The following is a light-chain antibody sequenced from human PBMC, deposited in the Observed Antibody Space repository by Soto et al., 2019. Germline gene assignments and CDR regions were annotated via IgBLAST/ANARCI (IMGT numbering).Light chain of an antibody. CDR3: SSYTSSSPYV. CDR1: SSDVGGYNY. CDR2: EVS. V-gene: IGLV2-14*01. Sequence: QSVLAQPASVSGSPGQSITISCTGTSSDVGGYNYVSWYQQHPGKAPNLMIYEVSNRPSGVSNRFSGSKSGNTASLTISGLQAEDEADYYCSSYTSSSPYVFGTGSKVTGL. J-gene: IGLJ1*01.